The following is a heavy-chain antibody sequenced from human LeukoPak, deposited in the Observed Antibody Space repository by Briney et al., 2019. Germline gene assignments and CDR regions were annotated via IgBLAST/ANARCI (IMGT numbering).Heavy chain of an antibody. Sequence: GGSLTLFCAASGFTFSSYEMNWVRQAPGKGLEWVSYISSSGSTIYYADSVKGRFTISRDNAKNSLYLQMNSLRAEDTAAYYCARDGRDGYVWGQGTLVTVSS. CDR1: GFTFSSYE. CDR3: ARDGRDGYV. D-gene: IGHD5-24*01. V-gene: IGHV3-48*03. J-gene: IGHJ4*02. CDR2: ISSSGSTI.